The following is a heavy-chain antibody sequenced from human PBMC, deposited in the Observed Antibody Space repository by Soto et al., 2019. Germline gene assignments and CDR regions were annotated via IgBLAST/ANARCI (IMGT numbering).Heavy chain of an antibody. J-gene: IGHJ6*02. D-gene: IGHD6-19*01. Sequence: GRSLRLSCVASGFTFSSYWMTWIRQAQGKGLEWVGNIKQDGGEKNYVDSVKGRFTISRDNAKNTLYLQMNSLRAEDTAVYYCARDLRIAVALPYYYYGMDVWGQGTTVTVSS. V-gene: IGHV3-7*01. CDR2: IKQDGGEK. CDR1: GFTFSSYW. CDR3: ARDLRIAVALPYYYYGMDV.